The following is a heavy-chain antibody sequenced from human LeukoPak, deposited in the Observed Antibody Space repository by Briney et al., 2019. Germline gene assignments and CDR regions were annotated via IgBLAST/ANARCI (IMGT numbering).Heavy chain of an antibody. CDR3: ARGPTYYDFWSGYTYYFDY. CDR2: MNPNSGNT. J-gene: IGHJ4*02. V-gene: IGHV1-8*03. CDR1: GYTFTSYD. Sequence: ASVKVSCKASGYTFTSYDINWVRQATGQGLEWMGWMNPNSGNTGYAQKSQGRVTITRNTSISTAYMELSSLRSEDTAVYYCARGPTYYDFWSGYTYYFDYWGQGTLVTVSS. D-gene: IGHD3-3*01.